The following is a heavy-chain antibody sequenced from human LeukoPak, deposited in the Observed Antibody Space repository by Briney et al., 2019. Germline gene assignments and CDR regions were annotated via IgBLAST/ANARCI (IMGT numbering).Heavy chain of an antibody. J-gene: IGHJ4*02. CDR1: GFTVSSNY. CDR2: IYSGGST. Sequence: GGSLRLSCAASGFTVSSNYMSRVRQAPGKGLEWVSVIYSGGSTYYADSVKGRFTISRDNSKNTLYLQMNSLRAEDTAVYYCAREYVSSSWRSFDYWGQGTLVTVSS. V-gene: IGHV3-66*01. CDR3: AREYVSSSWRSFDY. D-gene: IGHD6-13*01.